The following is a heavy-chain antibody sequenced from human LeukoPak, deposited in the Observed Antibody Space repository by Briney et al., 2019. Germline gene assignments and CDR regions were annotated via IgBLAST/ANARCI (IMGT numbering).Heavy chain of an antibody. V-gene: IGHV3-66*01. CDR2: IYSGGSK. D-gene: IGHD6-19*01. J-gene: IGHJ4*02. Sequence: PGGSLRLSCPASESSVGSNYTTWVRQAPGKGLEWVSPIYSGGSKYYEDSVKGRFTISRDNSKNTLYLQMNSLRAEDTAVYYCAREPSEWAVAGSYDYWGQGTLVTVSS. CDR1: ESSVGSNY. CDR3: AREPSEWAVAGSYDY.